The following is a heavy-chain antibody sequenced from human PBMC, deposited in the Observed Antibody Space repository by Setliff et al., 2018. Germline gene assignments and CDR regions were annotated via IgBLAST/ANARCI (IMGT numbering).Heavy chain of an antibody. CDR2: IYTTGST. CDR1: GGSIGSYY. V-gene: IGHV4-4*07. Sequence: SETLSLTCTVSGGSIGSYYWSWIRQPAGKGLEWIGHIYTTGSTNYNPSLKSRVTLSVDTSKNQFSLKLTSVTAADTAIYYCARTPYYYDTAGYDFWGQGTLVTVSS. D-gene: IGHD3-22*01. CDR3: ARTPYYYDTAGYDF. J-gene: IGHJ4*02.